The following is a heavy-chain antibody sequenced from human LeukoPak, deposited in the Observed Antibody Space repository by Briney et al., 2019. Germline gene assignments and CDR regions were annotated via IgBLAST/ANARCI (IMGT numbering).Heavy chain of an antibody. CDR3: ARGGFGIVVVSAIDY. Sequence: GGSLRLSCAASGFTFRNYWMHWVRQAPGKRLVWVSRINSDGSSTTYADSVKGRFTMSRDSAKNTLYLQMNSLRAEDTAVYYCARGGFGIVVVSAIDYWGQGTLVTVSS. V-gene: IGHV3-74*01. CDR2: INSDGSST. CDR1: GFTFRNYW. J-gene: IGHJ4*02. D-gene: IGHD2-21*01.